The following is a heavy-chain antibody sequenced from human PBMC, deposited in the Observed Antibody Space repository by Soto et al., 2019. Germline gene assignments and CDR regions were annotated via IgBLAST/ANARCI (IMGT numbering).Heavy chain of an antibody. J-gene: IGHJ4*02. V-gene: IGHV3-74*01. CDR1: GFTFSDYW. CDR3: ARDWGYPGYFDY. D-gene: IGHD3-16*01. CDR2: INSDGSST. Sequence: GGSLRLSCAASGFTFSDYWMHWVRQDPGKGLVWVSHINSDGSSTNYADSVKGRFTISRDNAKNTLYLQMNSLRAEDTAVYYCARDWGYPGYFDYWGQGALVTVSS.